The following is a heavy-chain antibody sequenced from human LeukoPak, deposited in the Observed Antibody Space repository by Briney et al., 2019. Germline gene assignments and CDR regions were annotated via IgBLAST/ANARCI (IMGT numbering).Heavy chain of an antibody. CDR1: GYTFTSYY. J-gene: IGHJ4*02. CDR2: INPSGGST. CDR3: ATRGYSYGYYFDY. Sequence: ASVKVSCKASGYTFTSYYMHWVRQAPGQGLEWMGIINPSGGSTNYAQKFQGRVTITADESTSTAYMELSSLRSEDTAVYYCATRGYSYGYYFDYWGQGTLVTVSS. V-gene: IGHV1-46*01. D-gene: IGHD5-18*01.